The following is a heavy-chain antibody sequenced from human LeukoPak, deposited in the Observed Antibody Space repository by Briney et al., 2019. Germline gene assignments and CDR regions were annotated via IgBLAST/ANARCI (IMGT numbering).Heavy chain of an antibody. D-gene: IGHD1-1*01. CDR3: ARSLFRVISTTGITGYNWFDP. CDR1: GGSIDITNY. Sequence: SDTLSLTCDVSGGSIDITNYLSWVRQAPGTGLDWIGEIYHSGTTNYNPSLRSRVAMSLDRGNNQFSLSLRSVTAADTAVYYCARSLFRVISTTGITGYNWFDPWGQGTLVTVSS. J-gene: IGHJ5*02. CDR2: IYHSGTT. V-gene: IGHV4-4*02.